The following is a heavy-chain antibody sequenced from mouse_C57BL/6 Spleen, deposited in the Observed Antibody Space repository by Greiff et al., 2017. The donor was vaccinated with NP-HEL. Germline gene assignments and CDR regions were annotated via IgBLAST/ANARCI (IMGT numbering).Heavy chain of an antibody. J-gene: IGHJ4*01. CDR3: ARDHPGGLREAYYARDY. D-gene: IGHD2-4*01. CDR1: GYAFSSSW. V-gene: IGHV1-82*01. CDR2: IYPGDGDT. Sequence: QVQLQQSGPELVKPGASVKISCKASGYAFSSSWMNWVKQRPGKGLEWIGRIYPGDGDTNYNGKFKGKATLTADKSSSTAYMQLSSLTSEDSAVYFCARDHPGGLREAYYARDYWGQGTSVTVSS.